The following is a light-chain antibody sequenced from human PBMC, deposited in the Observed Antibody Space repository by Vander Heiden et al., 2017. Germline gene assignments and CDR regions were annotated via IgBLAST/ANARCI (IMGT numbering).Light chain of an antibody. Sequence: DAVMTQPPPSLPDTFGQPASIPSRPSQTFVPVYGHTYLNWFHQRPGQSPRRLVSRVSNRESGVPDRFSGSGSSNDFTLKISSVEAEDIGLYYCIQHTHWPSTFGQGTKLEI. J-gene: IGKJ2*02. CDR1: QTFVPVYGHTY. V-gene: IGKV2-30*02. CDR3: IQHTHWPST. CDR2: RVS.